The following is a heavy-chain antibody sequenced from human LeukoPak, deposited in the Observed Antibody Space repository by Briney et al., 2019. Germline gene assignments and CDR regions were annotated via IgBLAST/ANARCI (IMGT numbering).Heavy chain of an antibody. Sequence: PSETLSLTCAVYGGSFSGYYWSWIRQHPGKGLEWIGYIYYSGSTYYNPSLKSRVTISVDTSKNQFSLKLSSVTAADTAVYYCARARCSGGSCYYYYYGMDVWGQGTTVTVSS. D-gene: IGHD2-15*01. CDR1: GGSFSGYY. V-gene: IGHV4-31*11. CDR2: IYYSGST. CDR3: ARARCSGGSCYYYYYGMDV. J-gene: IGHJ6*02.